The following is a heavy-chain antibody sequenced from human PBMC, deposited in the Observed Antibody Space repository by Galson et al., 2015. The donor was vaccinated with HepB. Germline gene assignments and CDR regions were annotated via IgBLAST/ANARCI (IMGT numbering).Heavy chain of an antibody. CDR1: GGTFSSYA. CDR3: ARGGYGGNRYYYGMDV. J-gene: IGHJ6*02. Sequence: SVKVSCKASGGTFSSYAISWVRQAPGQGLEWMGGIIPIFGTANYAQKFQGRVTITADKSTSTAYMELSSLRSEDTAVYYCARGGYGGNRYYYGMDVWGQGTTVTVSS. CDR2: IIPIFGTA. V-gene: IGHV1-69*06. D-gene: IGHD4-23*01.